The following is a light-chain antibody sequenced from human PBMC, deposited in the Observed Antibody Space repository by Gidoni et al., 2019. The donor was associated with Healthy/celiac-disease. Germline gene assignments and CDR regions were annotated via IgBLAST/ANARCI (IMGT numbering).Light chain of an antibody. J-gene: IGKJ1*01. V-gene: IGKV1-39*01. CDR1: QSISSY. CDR3: QPSYSTPQT. CDR2: AAS. Sequence: DIQMTQSPSSLSASVGDRVTITCRASQSISSYLNWYQQKPGKAPKLLIYAASSLQSGVPSRFSGSGSATDFTLTISSLQPEDFATYYCQPSYSTPQTFGQGTKVEIK.